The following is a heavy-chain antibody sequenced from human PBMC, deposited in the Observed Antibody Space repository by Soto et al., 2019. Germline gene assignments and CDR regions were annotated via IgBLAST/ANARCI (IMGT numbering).Heavy chain of an antibody. CDR3: ARLYCTNGVCAPLDY. D-gene: IGHD2-8*01. V-gene: IGHV4-34*01. CDR2: INHSGST. J-gene: IGHJ4*02. Sequence: SETLSLTCAVYGGSFSGYYWSWIRQPPGKGLEWIGEINHSGSTNYNPSLKSRVTISVDTSKNQFSLKLSSVTAADTAVYYCARLYCTNGVCAPLDYWGQGTLVTVSS. CDR1: GGSFSGYY.